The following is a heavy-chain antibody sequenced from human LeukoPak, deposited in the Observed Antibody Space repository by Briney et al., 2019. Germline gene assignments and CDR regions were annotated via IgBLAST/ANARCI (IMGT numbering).Heavy chain of an antibody. Sequence: GGSLRLSCEASGFSMSVYWMSWVRQAPGKGLEWFSSISRSSDYTYYADSVKGRFTISRDNAKNSLYLQMNSLRAEDTAVYYCAVAGLSYWYFDLWGRGTLVTVSS. CDR1: GFSMSVYW. V-gene: IGHV3-21*01. D-gene: IGHD6-19*01. J-gene: IGHJ2*01. CDR3: AVAGLSYWYFDL. CDR2: ISRSSDYT.